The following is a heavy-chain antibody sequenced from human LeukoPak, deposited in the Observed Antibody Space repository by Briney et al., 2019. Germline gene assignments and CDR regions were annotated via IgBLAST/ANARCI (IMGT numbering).Heavy chain of an antibody. J-gene: IGHJ4*02. CDR2: TYYRSKWYD. Sequence: PSQTLSLTCGISGDSVSSNNGAWNWIRQSPSRGLEWPGRTYYRSKWYDDYAGSVQGRITISPDTSKNQFSLHLYSVTPEDTAVYYCARDVGTSGCDYWGQGTLVTVSS. CDR3: ARDVGTSGCDY. V-gene: IGHV6-1*01. CDR1: GDSVSSNNGA. D-gene: IGHD6-19*01.